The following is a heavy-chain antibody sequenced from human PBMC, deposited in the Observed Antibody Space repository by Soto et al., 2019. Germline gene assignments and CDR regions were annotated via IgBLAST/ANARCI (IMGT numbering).Heavy chain of an antibody. CDR2: LNSDGSTT. J-gene: IGHJ6*02. CDR3: ARGIKNYYGMDV. D-gene: IGHD2-21*01. Sequence: PGGSLRLSCAASGFTFSSYGMHWVRQAPGRGLVWVSRLNSDGSTTNYADSVKGRFTISRDNAKNTLYLEMNSLGADDTAVYYCARGIKNYYGMDVWGQGTTVTVSS. V-gene: IGHV3-74*01. CDR1: GFTFSSYG.